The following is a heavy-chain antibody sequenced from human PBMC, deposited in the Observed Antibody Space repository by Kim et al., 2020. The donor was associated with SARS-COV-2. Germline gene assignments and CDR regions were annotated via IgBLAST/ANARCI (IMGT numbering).Heavy chain of an antibody. J-gene: IGHJ4*02. CDR2: IKSKTDGGTA. V-gene: IGHV3-15*01. Sequence: GGSLRLSCAVSGIPFSNAWFNWVRQSPGKGLEWVGRIKSKTDGGTADLAAPVKARFAISRDDSKNTLSLLMNNVETDDSAVYYCTTVSMRWGQGTLVTVS. CDR1: GIPFSNAW. D-gene: IGHD2-2*01. CDR3: TTVSMR.